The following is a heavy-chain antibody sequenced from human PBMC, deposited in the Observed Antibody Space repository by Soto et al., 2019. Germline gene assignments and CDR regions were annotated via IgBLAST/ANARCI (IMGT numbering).Heavy chain of an antibody. CDR1: GFTFSSYA. D-gene: IGHD6-19*01. CDR2: ISYDGSNK. Sequence: GGSLRLSCAASGFTFSSYAMHWVRQAPGKGLEWVAVISYDGSNKYYADSVKGRFTISRDNSKNTLYLQMNSLRAEDTAVYYCARSLYSSGWAPIPNYYYYGMDVWGQGTTVTVSS. J-gene: IGHJ6*02. V-gene: IGHV3-30-3*01. CDR3: ARSLYSSGWAPIPNYYYYGMDV.